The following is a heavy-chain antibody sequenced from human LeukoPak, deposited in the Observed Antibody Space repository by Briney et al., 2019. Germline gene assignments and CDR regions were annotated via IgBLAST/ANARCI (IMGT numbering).Heavy chain of an antibody. J-gene: IGHJ4*02. V-gene: IGHV3-49*04. Sequence: GRSLRLSCTASGFTFGDYAMSWVRQAPGKGLEWVGFIRSKAYGGTTEYAASVKGRFTISRDDSKSIAYLQMNSLKTEDTAVYYCTRDSLSFDYWGQGTLVTVSS. D-gene: IGHD3-10*01. CDR3: TRDSLSFDY. CDR2: IRSKAYGGTT. CDR1: GFTFGDYA.